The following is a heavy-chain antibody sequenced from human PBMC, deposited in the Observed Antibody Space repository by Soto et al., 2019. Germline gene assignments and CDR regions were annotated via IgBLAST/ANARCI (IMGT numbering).Heavy chain of an antibody. CDR2: INSDGTAK. Sequence: EVQMVESGGGLVQPGGSLRLSCAGSGFTFSRAWVTWVRQAPGKGLEWVANINSDGTAKNYVDSVKGRFTISRDNVRNSFYLQISSLRGEDTAIYYCASDSRWGQGTLVTVSS. J-gene: IGHJ4*02. CDR3: ASDSR. CDR1: GFTFSRAW. V-gene: IGHV3-7*03.